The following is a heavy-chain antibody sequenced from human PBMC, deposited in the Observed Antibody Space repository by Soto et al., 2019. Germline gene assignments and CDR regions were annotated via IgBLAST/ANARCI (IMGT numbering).Heavy chain of an antibody. Sequence: EVQLVESGGGLVQPGGSLRLSCAASGFTLSGRSMHWVRQAPGKGLVWVSGIDNAGTDSTYADSVKGRFTSSRDNAKNMLYLQMNSLRVEDTAVYYCARGWFGPDVWGKGTTVGVSS. J-gene: IGHJ6*04. CDR1: GFTLSGRS. CDR3: ARGWFGPDV. CDR2: IDNAGTDS. V-gene: IGHV3-74*01. D-gene: IGHD3-10*01.